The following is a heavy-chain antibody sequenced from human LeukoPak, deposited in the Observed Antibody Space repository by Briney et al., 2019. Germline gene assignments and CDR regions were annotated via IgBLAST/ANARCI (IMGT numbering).Heavy chain of an antibody. V-gene: IGHV3-30*18. J-gene: IGHJ4*02. D-gene: IGHD6-13*01. CDR2: ISYDGSNK. CDR3: AKLPQQLVDYY. Sequence: GRSLRLSCAASGFTFSSYGMHWVRQAPGKGLEWVAVISYDGSNKYYADSVKGRFTISRDNSKNTLYLQMNSLRAEDTAVYYCAKLPQQLVDYYWGQGTLVTVSS. CDR1: GFTFSSYG.